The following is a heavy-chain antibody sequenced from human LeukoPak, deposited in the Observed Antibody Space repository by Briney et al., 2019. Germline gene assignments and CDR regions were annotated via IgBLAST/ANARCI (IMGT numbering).Heavy chain of an antibody. D-gene: IGHD6-13*01. Sequence: GGSLRLSCAASGFTFDDYAMHWVRQAPGKGLEWVSSISSSSSYIYYADSVKGRFTISRDNAKNSLYLQMNSLRAEDTAVYYCARLWQQQLVYGRLWVDYWGQGTLVTVSS. CDR3: ARLWQQQLVYGRLWVDY. CDR2: ISSSSSYI. J-gene: IGHJ4*02. CDR1: GFTFDDYA. V-gene: IGHV3-21*01.